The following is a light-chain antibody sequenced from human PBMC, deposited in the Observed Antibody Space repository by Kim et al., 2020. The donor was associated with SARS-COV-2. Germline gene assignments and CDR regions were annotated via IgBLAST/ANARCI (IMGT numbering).Light chain of an antibody. V-gene: IGLV2-14*01. CDR3: SSYTTTTTWV. CDR2: DVS. Sequence: GQSITISCIGTSSDIGAYNYVSWYQQNPGKAPKLLIFDVSKRPSGVSNRFSGSESGNAASLTIFGLQAEDEADYYCSSYTTTTTWVFGGGTQLTVL. J-gene: IGLJ2*01. CDR1: SSDIGAYNY.